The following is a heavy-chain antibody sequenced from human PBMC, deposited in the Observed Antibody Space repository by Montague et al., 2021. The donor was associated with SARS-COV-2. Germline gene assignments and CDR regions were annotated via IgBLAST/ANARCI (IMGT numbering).Heavy chain of an antibody. D-gene: IGHD6-13*01. CDR1: GFSLSTSGVC. CDR3: ARILVAAAGSPFDS. V-gene: IGHV2-70*11. J-gene: IGHJ5*01. CDR2: IDWDDDK. Sequence: PALVKPTQTLTLTCTFSGFSLSTSGVCVSWIRQPPGKALEWLARIDWDDDKYYSTSLKTRLAISKDTSKNQVVLTMTNMDPVDTATYYCARILVAAAGSPFDSWGQGTLVTVSS.